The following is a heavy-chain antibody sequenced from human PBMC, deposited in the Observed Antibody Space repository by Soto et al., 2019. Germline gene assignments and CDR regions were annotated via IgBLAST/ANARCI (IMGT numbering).Heavy chain of an antibody. V-gene: IGHV4-59*06. CDR3: AGEAGELDV. J-gene: IGHJ6*02. CDR1: GDSLSNHY. D-gene: IGHD3-16*01. Sequence: SETLSLTCAVSGDSLSNHYWGWIRQLPGKGLEWIGYIFYSGSTYYNPSLKSRVAMSIDTSKNQFSLNLSSVTAADAAVYYCAGEAGELDVWGQGTTVTVSS. CDR2: IFYSGST.